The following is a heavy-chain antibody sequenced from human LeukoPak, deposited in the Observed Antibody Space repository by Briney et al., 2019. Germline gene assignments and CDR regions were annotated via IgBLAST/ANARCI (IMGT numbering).Heavy chain of an antibody. J-gene: IGHJ4*02. D-gene: IGHD3-22*01. V-gene: IGHV1-69*01. CDR2: IIPIFGTA. CDR1: GGTFSSYA. Sequence: SVKVSCKASGGTFSSYAISWVRQAPGQGLEWMGGIIPIFGTANYAQKFQGRVTITADESTSTAYMELSSLRSEDTAVYYCARRGGTNYYDSSGYYSRWGQGTLVTVSS. CDR3: ARRGGTNYYDSSGYYSR.